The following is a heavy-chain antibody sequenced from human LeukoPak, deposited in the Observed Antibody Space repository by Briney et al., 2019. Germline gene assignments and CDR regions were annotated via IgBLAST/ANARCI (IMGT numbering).Heavy chain of an antibody. Sequence: GRSLRLSCAASGFTFSSYAMHWVRQAPGKGLEWVAVISYDRSNKYYADSVKGRFTISRDNSKNTLYLQMNSLRAEDTAVYYCARSRDGSYYDYFDYWGQGTLVTVSS. CDR2: ISYDRSNK. CDR3: ARSRDGSYYDYFDY. V-gene: IGHV3-30*01. CDR1: GFTFSSYA. J-gene: IGHJ4*02. D-gene: IGHD1-26*01.